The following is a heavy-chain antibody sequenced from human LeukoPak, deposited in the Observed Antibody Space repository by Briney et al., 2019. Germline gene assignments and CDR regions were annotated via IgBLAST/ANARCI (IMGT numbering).Heavy chain of an antibody. CDR2: ISSSGSAV. CDR3: ARAPSGSYSRFDP. D-gene: IGHD1-26*01. J-gene: IGHJ5*02. CDR1: GFTFSSYS. Sequence: GGSLRLSCAASGFTFSSYSMNWVRQAPGKGLEWVSYISSSGSAVDYADSVKGRFTISRDNAKNSLYLQMNSLRAEDTAVYYCARAPSGSYSRFDPWGRGTLVTVSS. V-gene: IGHV3-48*01.